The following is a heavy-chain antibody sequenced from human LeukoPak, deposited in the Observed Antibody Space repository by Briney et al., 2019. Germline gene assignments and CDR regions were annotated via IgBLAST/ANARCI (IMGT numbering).Heavy chain of an antibody. V-gene: IGHV3-7*04. J-gene: IGHJ4*02. Sequence: GGSLRLSCAASGFTISNYWMSWVRQAPGKGLEWVANIKQDGSEKYYVDSVKRRFTISRDNAKNSLYLQMNSLRAEDTAVYYCARDHCSSTTCYGDDYWGQGTLVTVSS. CDR2: IKQDGSEK. CDR1: GFTISNYW. CDR3: ARDHCSSTTCYGDDY. D-gene: IGHD2-2*01.